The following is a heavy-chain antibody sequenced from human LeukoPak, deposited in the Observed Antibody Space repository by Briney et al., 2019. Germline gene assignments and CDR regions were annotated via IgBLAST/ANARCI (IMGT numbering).Heavy chain of an antibody. CDR1: GFAVSNSY. D-gene: IGHD3-22*01. V-gene: IGHV3-53*01. CDR2: LYTGGST. CDR3: ARNAFYDSSGYFHYGMDV. Sequence: GGSLRLSCAASGFAVSNSYMSWVRQAPGKGLEWVSILYTGGSTSYADSVKGRFTIPRDNSKNTLYLQMNSLRAEDTAVYYCARNAFYDSSGYFHYGMDVWGQGTTVTVSS. J-gene: IGHJ6*02.